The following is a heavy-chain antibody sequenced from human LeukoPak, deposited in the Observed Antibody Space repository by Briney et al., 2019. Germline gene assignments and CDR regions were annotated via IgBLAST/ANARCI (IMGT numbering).Heavy chain of an antibody. D-gene: IGHD3-10*01. Sequence: SETLSLTCTVSGGSISSYYWSWIRQPPGKGLEWIGYICYSGSTNYDPSLKSRVTISVDTSKNQFSLKLSSVTAADTAVYYCARQYYYGSGSYYFNWFDPWGQGTLVTVSS. J-gene: IGHJ5*02. V-gene: IGHV4-59*08. CDR2: ICYSGST. CDR1: GGSISSYY. CDR3: ARQYYYGSGSYYFNWFDP.